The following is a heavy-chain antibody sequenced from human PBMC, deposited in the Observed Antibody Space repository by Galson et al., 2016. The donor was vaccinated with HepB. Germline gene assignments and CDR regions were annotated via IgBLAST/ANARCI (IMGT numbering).Heavy chain of an antibody. V-gene: IGHV3-23*01. CDR1: GFAFSNHA. Sequence: SLRLSCAASGFAFSNHAMNWVRQAPGKGLEWVSGISSGGYPDYADSVKGRVTMTRDTSTNTVYMELRSLGSDDTAVYYCARERPGIAVAGTLDYWGQGTLVTVSS. J-gene: IGHJ4*02. D-gene: IGHD6-19*01. CDR3: ARERPGIAVAGTLDY. CDR2: ISSGGYP.